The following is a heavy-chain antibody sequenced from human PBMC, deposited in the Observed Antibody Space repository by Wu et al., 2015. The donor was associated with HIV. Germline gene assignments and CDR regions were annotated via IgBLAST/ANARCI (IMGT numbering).Heavy chain of an antibody. CDR3: ARDRDSSSYWHHYYMDV. V-gene: IGHV1-2*02. CDR2: INPNSGGT. D-gene: IGHD6-6*01. CDR1: GYTFTGYY. Sequence: QVQLVQSGAEVKKPGASVKVSCKASGYTFTGYYMHWVRQAPGQGLEWMGWINPNSGGTNYAQKFQGRVTMTRDTSISTAYMELSRLRSDDTAVYYCARDRDSSSYWHHYYMDVVGQRGPRSPVSS. J-gene: IGHJ6*03.